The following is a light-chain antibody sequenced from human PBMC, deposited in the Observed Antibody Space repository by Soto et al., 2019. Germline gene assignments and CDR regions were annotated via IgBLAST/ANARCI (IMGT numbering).Light chain of an antibody. J-gene: IGLJ2*01. CDR1: TGAVTSGYY. V-gene: IGLV7-43*01. Sequence: QAVVTQEPSLTVSPGGTVTLTCASSTGAVTSGYYPNWFQQRPGQPPRALIYSTTYKHPWTPARFSGSLVGDKAALTLSAAQPEDGAEYYCLLFYGDGVVFGGGTKLTVL. CDR3: LLFYGDGVV. CDR2: STT.